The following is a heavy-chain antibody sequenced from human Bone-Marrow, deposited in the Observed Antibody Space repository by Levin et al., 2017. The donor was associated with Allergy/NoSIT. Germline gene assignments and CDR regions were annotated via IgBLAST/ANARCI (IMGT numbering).Heavy chain of an antibody. D-gene: IGHD3-10*01. Sequence: SLPTTEMRVGWIRQPPGKALEWLARIDWDDTKFYNTALKTRLTISKDTSKSQVVLTMTNMDPVDTAIYYCARIRGSYYVFPDYWGQGTLVIVSS. CDR3: ARIRGSYYVFPDY. V-gene: IGHV2-70*04. CDR1: SLPTTEMR. CDR2: IDWDDTK. J-gene: IGHJ4*02.